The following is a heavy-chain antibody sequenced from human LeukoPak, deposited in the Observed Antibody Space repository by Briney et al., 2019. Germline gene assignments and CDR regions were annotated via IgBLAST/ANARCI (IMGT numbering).Heavy chain of an antibody. Sequence: NPSETLSLTCTVSGGSISSSSYYWGWIRQPPGKGLEWIGCIYYTGSTYYNPSLNSRVSISLDTSKNQFSLRLTSVTAADTAVYYCARANVGRLGELSIDYWGQGTLVTVSS. V-gene: IGHV4-39*07. CDR1: GGSISSSSYY. CDR3: ARANVGRLGELSIDY. CDR2: IYYTGST. D-gene: IGHD3-16*02. J-gene: IGHJ4*02.